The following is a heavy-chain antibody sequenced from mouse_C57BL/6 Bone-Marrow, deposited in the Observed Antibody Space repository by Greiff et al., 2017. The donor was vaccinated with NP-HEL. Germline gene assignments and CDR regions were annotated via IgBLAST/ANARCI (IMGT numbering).Heavy chain of an antibody. Sequence: VQLQQSGPELVKPGASVKISCKASGYTFTDYYMNWVKQSHGKSLEWIGDINPNNGGTSYNQKFKGKATLTVDKSSSTAYMELRSLTSEDSAVYYCAREAYYYGSSSPWFAYWGQGTLVTVSA. D-gene: IGHD1-1*01. J-gene: IGHJ3*01. CDR3: AREAYYYGSSSPWFAY. CDR2: INPNNGGT. CDR1: GYTFTDYY. V-gene: IGHV1-26*01.